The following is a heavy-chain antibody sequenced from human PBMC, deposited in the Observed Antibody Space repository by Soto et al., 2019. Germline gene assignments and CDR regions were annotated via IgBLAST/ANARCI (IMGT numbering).Heavy chain of an antibody. CDR2: INHSGST. J-gene: IGHJ4*02. V-gene: IGHV4-34*01. CDR1: GGSFSGYY. CDR3: ARTTRELSSGYFDY. D-gene: IGHD3-16*02. Sequence: SETLSLTCAVYGGSFSGYYWSWIRQPPGKGLEWIGEINHSGSTNYNPSLKSRVTISVDTSKNQFSLKLSSVTAADTAVYYCARTTRELSSGYFDYWGQGTLVTVSS.